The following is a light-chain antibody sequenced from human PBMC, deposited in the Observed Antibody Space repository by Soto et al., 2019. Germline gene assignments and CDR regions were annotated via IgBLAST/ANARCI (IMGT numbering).Light chain of an antibody. J-gene: IGLJ1*01. Sequence: QSALTQPRSVSGSPGQSVTISCTGTSSDVGGYNYVSWYQQHPGKAPKLMLYDVSKRPSGVPDRFSGSKSGNTAALTISSLHAADEADYYYCSYAGSYTTYVFGTGTKLTVL. CDR1: SSDVGGYNY. V-gene: IGLV2-11*01. CDR2: DVS. CDR3: CSYAGSYTTYV.